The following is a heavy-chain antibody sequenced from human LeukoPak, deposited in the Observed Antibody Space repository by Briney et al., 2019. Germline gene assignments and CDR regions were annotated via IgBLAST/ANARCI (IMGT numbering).Heavy chain of an antibody. Sequence: GGSLRLSCAASGSTFSSYWMSWVRQAPGKGLEWVANIKQDGSEKYYVDSVKGRLTISRDNAKNSLYLQMNSLRAEDTAVYYCARGGDTAIYWGQGTLVTVSS. J-gene: IGHJ4*02. CDR1: GSTFSSYW. D-gene: IGHD5-18*01. CDR3: ARGGDTAIY. V-gene: IGHV3-7*01. CDR2: IKQDGSEK.